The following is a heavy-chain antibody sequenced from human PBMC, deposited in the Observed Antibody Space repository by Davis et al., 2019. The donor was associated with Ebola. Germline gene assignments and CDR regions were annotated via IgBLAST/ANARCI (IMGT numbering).Heavy chain of an antibody. CDR3: ANERYYYGSGSYYTVFDY. J-gene: IGHJ4*02. CDR2: IYKGGNT. D-gene: IGHD3-10*01. CDR1: GFTVSSNY. V-gene: IGHV3-53*01. Sequence: GESLKISCEASGFTVSSNYMSWVRQAPGKGLEWVSVIYKGGNTYYADSVKGRFTISRDNSKNTLYLQMNSLRAEDTAVYYCANERYYYGSGSYYTVFDYWGQGTLVTVSS.